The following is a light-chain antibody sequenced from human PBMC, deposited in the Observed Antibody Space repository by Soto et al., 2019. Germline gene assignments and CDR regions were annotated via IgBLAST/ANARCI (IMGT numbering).Light chain of an antibody. V-gene: IGLV2-14*01. CDR2: EVT. J-gene: IGLJ3*02. CDR3: ISYTSSSTWV. Sequence: QSVLTQPASVSGSPGQSITISCTGTSSDVGTYNYVSWYQQHPGKAPKVMIYEVTYRPSGVSNRFSGSKSGNTASLTISGLQAEDEAEYYCISYTSSSTWVFGGGTKVTAL. CDR1: SSDVGTYNY.